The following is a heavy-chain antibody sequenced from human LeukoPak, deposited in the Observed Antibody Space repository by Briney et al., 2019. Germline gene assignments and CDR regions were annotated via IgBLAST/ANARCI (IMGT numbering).Heavy chain of an antibody. Sequence: GGSLRLSCAASGFTFSSYSMNWVRQAPGKGLEWVSSISSSSSYIYYADSVKGRFTISRDNAKNSLYLQMNSLRAEDTGVYYCAKVGYTSGWYGDFDYWGQGTLVTVSS. CDR1: GFTFSSYS. J-gene: IGHJ4*02. CDR2: ISSSSSYI. CDR3: AKVGYTSGWYGDFDY. D-gene: IGHD6-19*01. V-gene: IGHV3-21*04.